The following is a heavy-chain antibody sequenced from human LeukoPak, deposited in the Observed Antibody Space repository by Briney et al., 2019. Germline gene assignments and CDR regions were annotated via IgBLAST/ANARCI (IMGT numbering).Heavy chain of an antibody. CDR1: GGSSSHYY. Sequence: SETLSLTCTVSGGSSSHYYWSWIRQPPGKGLEWIGYIHSSGRTIYSPSLKSRVAISADTSKNMFSLNLSSVTAADTAVYYCARGPYYYYYYMDVWGKGTTVTVSS. V-gene: IGHV4-59*01. CDR3: ARGPYYYYYYMDV. CDR2: IHSSGRT. J-gene: IGHJ6*03.